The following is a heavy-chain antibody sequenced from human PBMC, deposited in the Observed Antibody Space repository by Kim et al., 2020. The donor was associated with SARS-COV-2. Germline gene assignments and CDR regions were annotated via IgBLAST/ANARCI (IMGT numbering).Heavy chain of an antibody. J-gene: IGHJ3*02. Sequence: LKSRVTISVDTSKNQFSLKLSSVTAADTAVYYCARAPVAAAGTRTDAFDIWGQGTMVTVSS. CDR3: ARAPVAAAGTRTDAFDI. D-gene: IGHD6-13*01. V-gene: IGHV4-59*01.